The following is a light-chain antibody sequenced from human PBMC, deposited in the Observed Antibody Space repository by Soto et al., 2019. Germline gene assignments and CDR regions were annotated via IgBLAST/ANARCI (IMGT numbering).Light chain of an antibody. Sequence: SVVTQPAPLSGSPGQSITLSCTGTSSDVGGYSYVSWYQQHPGKAPKLMIYDVSNRPSGVSNRFSGSKSGNTASLTISGLQAEDEADYYCSSYTSSSTRVFGTGTKVTVL. V-gene: IGLV2-14*01. CDR3: SSYTSSSTRV. J-gene: IGLJ1*01. CDR2: DVS. CDR1: SSDVGGYSY.